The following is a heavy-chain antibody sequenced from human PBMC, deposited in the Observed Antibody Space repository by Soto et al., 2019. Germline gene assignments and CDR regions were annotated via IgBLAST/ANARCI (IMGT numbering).Heavy chain of an antibody. V-gene: IGHV3-23*01. Sequence: EVQLLDSGGGLVQPGGSLRLSCAASGFTFSCCAMSWVRQAPGKGLEWVSTIHGDGDYMQYTDSVQGRFTISRDNSRNTLYLQMDSLRGDDTAVYYCVKNRGGGSYTIWSCASWGRGTLVTVSS. CDR3: VKNRGGGSYTIWSCAS. J-gene: IGHJ2*01. D-gene: IGHD1-26*01. CDR1: GFTFSCCA. CDR2: IHGDGDYM.